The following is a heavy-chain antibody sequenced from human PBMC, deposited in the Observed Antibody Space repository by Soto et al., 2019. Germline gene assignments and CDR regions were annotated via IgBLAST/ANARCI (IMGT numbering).Heavy chain of an antibody. CDR2: IFSNDEK. V-gene: IGHV2-26*01. CDR1: GFSLSNARMG. J-gene: IGHJ4*02. CDR3: ARILYGDLLGYFDY. D-gene: IGHD4-17*01. Sequence: QVTLKESGPVLVKPTETLTLTCTVSGFSLSNARMGVSWIRQPPGKALEWLAHIFSNDEKSYSTSLKSRLTISKDTSKSQVVLTMTNMDPVDTATYYCARILYGDLLGYFDYWGQGTLVTVSS.